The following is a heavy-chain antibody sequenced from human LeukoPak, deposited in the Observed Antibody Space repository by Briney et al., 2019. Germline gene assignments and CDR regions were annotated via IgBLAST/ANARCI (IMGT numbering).Heavy chain of an antibody. D-gene: IGHD2-2*01. CDR3: ARDGTLLSIWYQLPPFDP. J-gene: IGHJ5*02. CDR1: GYTFTGYY. V-gene: IGHV1-2*02. CDR2: INPNSGGT. Sequence: GASVKVSCKASGYTFTGYYMHWVRQAPGQGLEWMGWINPNSGGTNYAQKFQGRVTMTRDTSISTAYMELSRLRSDDTAEYYCARDGTLLSIWYQLPPFDPWGQGTLVTVSS.